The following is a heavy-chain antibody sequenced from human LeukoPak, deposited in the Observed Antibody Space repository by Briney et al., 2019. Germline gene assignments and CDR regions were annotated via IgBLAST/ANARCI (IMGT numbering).Heavy chain of an antibody. J-gene: IGHJ4*02. Sequence: PGGSLRLSCAASGFTFSSYAMNWVRQAPGKGLEWVSVISGSGVNTYYADSVTGRFTISRDNSKNTLYLQMNSLRAEDTAVYYCAKSFGPVIAAAGTGADWGRGILVTVSS. D-gene: IGHD6-13*01. CDR1: GFTFSSYA. CDR2: ISGSGVNT. CDR3: AKSFGPVIAAAGTGAD. V-gene: IGHV3-23*01.